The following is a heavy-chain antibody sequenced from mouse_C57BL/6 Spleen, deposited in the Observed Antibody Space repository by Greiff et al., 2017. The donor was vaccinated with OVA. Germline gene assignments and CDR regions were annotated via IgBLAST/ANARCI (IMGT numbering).Heavy chain of an antibody. D-gene: IGHD2-4*01. V-gene: IGHV1-80*01. CDR2: IYPGDGDT. CDR1: GYAFSSYW. J-gene: IGHJ2*01. CDR3: ASNIYYDYDVGYFDY. Sequence: QVQLQQSGAELVKPGASVKISCKASGYAFSSYWMNWVKQRPGKGLEWIGQIYPGDGDTNYNGKFKGKATLTAAKSSSTAYMQLSSLTSEDSSVYFCASNIYYDYDVGYFDYWGQGTTLTVSS.